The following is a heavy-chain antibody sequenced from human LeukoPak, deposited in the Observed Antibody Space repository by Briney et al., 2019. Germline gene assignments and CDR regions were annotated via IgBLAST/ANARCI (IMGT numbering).Heavy chain of an antibody. Sequence: PSQTLSLTCAVSGGSISNDDFYWSWIRQPAGKGLEWIARIDGGGATNYNPSLKSRVSISVDTSNNQFSLKVNSVTAADTAVYYCARDAGHQLSRRNYYAMDVWGQGTTVTVSS. D-gene: IGHD2-2*01. J-gene: IGHJ6*02. CDR1: GGSISNDDFY. CDR3: ARDAGHQLSRRNYYAMDV. CDR2: IDGGGAT. V-gene: IGHV4-61*02.